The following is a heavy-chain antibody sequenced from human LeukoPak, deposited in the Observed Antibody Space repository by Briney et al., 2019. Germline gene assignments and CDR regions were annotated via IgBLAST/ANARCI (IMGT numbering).Heavy chain of an antibody. V-gene: IGHV3-21*01. CDR2: IGPSSSYI. J-gene: IGHJ4*02. Sequence: GGSLRLSCAASGFTFSSYAMHWVRQAPGKGLEWVSSIGPSSSYIYYADSMKGRFTVSRDNAKNSLYLQMNSLRAEDTAVYYCARGSSQFDYWGQGTLVTVSS. CDR3: ARGSSQFDY. CDR1: GFTFSSYA.